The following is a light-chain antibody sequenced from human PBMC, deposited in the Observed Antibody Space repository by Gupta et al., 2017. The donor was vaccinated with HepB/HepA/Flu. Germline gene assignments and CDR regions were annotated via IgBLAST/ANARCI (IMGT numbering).Light chain of an antibody. Sequence: QPVLTQSPSASASLGASVKLPCTLSSGHSSYAIAWHQQQPGKGPRFLMNLNSDGSHSKGDGIPDRFSGSSSGAERYLTISSLQSEDEADYYCQTWNTGIRVFGGGTKLTVL. CDR3: QTWNTGIRV. CDR2: LNSDGSH. J-gene: IGLJ3*02. CDR1: SGHSSYA. V-gene: IGLV4-69*01.